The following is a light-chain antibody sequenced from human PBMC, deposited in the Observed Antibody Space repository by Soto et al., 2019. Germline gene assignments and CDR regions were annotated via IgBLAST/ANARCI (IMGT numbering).Light chain of an antibody. Sequence: QSALTQPPSVSGAPGQRVTISCTGSSSNIGAGYDVHWYQQLPGTAPKLLIYGNSNRPSGVPDRFSGSKSGTSASLVITGLQAEDEADYYCQSYDSSLSEVFGGGTKLTVL. J-gene: IGLJ2*01. CDR2: GNS. CDR3: QSYDSSLSEV. V-gene: IGLV1-40*01. CDR1: SSNIGAGYD.